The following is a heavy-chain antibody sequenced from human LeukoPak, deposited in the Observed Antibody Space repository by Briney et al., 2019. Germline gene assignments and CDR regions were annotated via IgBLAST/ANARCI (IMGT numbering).Heavy chain of an antibody. CDR3: ARDVAGSGSL. Sequence: GGSLRLSCAASGFTFSSYWMHWVRQVPGKGLVWVARINEHGSITDYADSVKDRFAVSRDNAWNTLYLQMNSLRAEDTAVYYCARDVAGSGSLWGQGTLITVSS. CDR2: INEHGSIT. V-gene: IGHV3-74*01. J-gene: IGHJ4*02. CDR1: GFTFSSYW. D-gene: IGHD3-10*01.